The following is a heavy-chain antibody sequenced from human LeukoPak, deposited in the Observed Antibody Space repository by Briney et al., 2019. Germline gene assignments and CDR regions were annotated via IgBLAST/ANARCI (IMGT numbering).Heavy chain of an antibody. CDR3: ARLPGGWELYFDY. V-gene: IGHV3-30*02. Sequence: GGSLRLSCAASGFTFSSYGMHWVRQAPGKGLEWVAFIRYDGSNKYYADSVKGRFTISRDNSKNTLYLQMSSLRAEDTALYYCARLPGGWELYFDYWGQGTLVTVSS. J-gene: IGHJ4*02. CDR1: GFTFSSYG. D-gene: IGHD1-26*01. CDR2: IRYDGSNK.